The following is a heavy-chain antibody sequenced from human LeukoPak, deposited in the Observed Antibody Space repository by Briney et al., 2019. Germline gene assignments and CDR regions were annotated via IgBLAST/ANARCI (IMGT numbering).Heavy chain of an antibody. Sequence: PSETLSLTCTVSGGSISSYYWSWIRQAPGKGLEWIGYIYYRGSTDYNPSLKSRVTMSIDTSKNQFSLKLSSVTAADTAVYYCARGHNWDDVFDIWGQGTMVTVSS. CDR1: GGSISSYY. CDR2: IYYRGST. CDR3: ARGHNWDDVFDI. D-gene: IGHD1-20*01. J-gene: IGHJ3*02. V-gene: IGHV4-59*01.